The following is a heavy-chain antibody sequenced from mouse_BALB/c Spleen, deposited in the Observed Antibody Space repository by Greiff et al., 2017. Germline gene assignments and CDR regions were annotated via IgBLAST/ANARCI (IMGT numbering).Heavy chain of an antibody. D-gene: IGHD2-14*01. CDR2: IWGDGST. CDR1: GFSLTGYG. V-gene: IGHV2-6-7*01. J-gene: IGHJ4*01. Sequence: QVQLQQSGPGLVAPSQSLSITCTVSGFSLTGYGVNWVRQPPGKGLEWLGMIWGDGSTDYNSALKSRLSISKDNSKSQVFLKMNSLRTDDTARYYCARVPYRYDGYYYAMDYWGQGTSVTVSS. CDR3: ARVPYRYDGYYYAMDY.